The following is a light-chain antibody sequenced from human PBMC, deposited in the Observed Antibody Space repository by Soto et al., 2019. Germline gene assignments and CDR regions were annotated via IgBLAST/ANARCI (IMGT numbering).Light chain of an antibody. CDR2: GTS. CDR3: QKYGRS. V-gene: IGKV3-20*01. J-gene: IGKJ3*01. CDR1: QSVSSSY. Sequence: EIVLTQSPGTLSLSPGERATLSCRASQSVSSSYLAWYQQKPGQAPRLLIYGTSSRATDIPDRFSGSGSGTDFNLTIRRLEPEDFAVYYCQKYGRSFGPGTKVDIK.